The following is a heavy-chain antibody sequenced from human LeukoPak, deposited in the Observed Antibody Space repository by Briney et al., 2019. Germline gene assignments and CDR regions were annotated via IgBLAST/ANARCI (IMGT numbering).Heavy chain of an antibody. CDR3: ARESDMWGVINY. J-gene: IGHJ4*02. V-gene: IGHV3-7*03. D-gene: IGHD3-10*01. CDR1: GFTFSSYW. Sequence: GGSLRLSCAASGFTFSSYWMNWARQAPGKGLEWVASINHNGNVNYYVDSVKGRFTISRDNAKNSLYLQMNSLRAEDTAVYYCARESDMWGVINYWGQGTLVTVSS. CDR2: INHNGNVN.